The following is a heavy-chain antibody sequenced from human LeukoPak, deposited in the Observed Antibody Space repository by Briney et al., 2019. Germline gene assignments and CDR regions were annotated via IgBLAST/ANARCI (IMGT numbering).Heavy chain of an antibody. D-gene: IGHD3-22*01. Sequence: SETLSLTCAVYGGSFSGYYWSWIRQPPGKGLEWIGEINHSGSANYNPSLKSRVTISVDTSKNQFSLKLSSVTAADTAVYYCARGVPYYYASSGYYPIDYWGQGTLVTVSS. V-gene: IGHV4-34*01. J-gene: IGHJ4*02. CDR3: ARGVPYYYASSGYYPIDY. CDR1: GGSFSGYY. CDR2: INHSGSA.